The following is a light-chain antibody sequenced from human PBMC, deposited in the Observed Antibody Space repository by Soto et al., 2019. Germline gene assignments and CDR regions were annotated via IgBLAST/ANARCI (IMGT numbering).Light chain of an antibody. V-gene: IGKV3-20*01. J-gene: IGKJ1*01. CDR1: QSISSSY. Sequence: EIVLTQSPGTLSLSPGEGGTLSCRASQSISSSYLAWYQQKPGQSPRLLFYAASSRATGVPDRFSGSGSGTDFTLTISRLEPDDFAVYYCQKYGNFWTFGQGTKVEIK. CDR2: AAS. CDR3: QKYGNFWT.